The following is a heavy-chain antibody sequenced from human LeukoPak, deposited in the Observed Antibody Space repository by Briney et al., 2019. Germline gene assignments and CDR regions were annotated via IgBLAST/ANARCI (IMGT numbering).Heavy chain of an antibody. Sequence: PSETLSLTCTVSGGSISNYDWSWIRQPPGKGLEWIGYIYYSGSTNYNPSLKSRVTISVDTSKNQFSLKLSSVTAADTAVYYCARDRGLYYYDSSGDGAFDIWGQGTMVTVSS. J-gene: IGHJ3*02. CDR3: ARDRGLYYYDSSGDGAFDI. CDR2: IYYSGST. V-gene: IGHV4-59*01. CDR1: GGSISNYD. D-gene: IGHD3-22*01.